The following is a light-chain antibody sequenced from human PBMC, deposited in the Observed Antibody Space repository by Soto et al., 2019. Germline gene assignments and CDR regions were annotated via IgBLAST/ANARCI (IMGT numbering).Light chain of an antibody. V-gene: IGKV3-11*01. Sequence: EIVVTQSPATLSLSPWETASLTCRASQSVSNFFAWYQHKPGQAPSLLIYDASVRATGVPARFSGSGSGTDFSLTISSLETEEFAIYYCQQRSIWPPWTFGQGPKVELK. J-gene: IGKJ1*01. CDR2: DAS. CDR1: QSVSNF. CDR3: QQRSIWPPWT.